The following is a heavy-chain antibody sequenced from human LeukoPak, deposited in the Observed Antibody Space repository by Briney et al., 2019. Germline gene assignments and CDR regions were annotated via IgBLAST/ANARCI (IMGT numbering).Heavy chain of an antibody. CDR1: GYTFTGYY. J-gene: IGHJ4*02. V-gene: IGHV1-2*06. CDR3: ARERDYYYGSGSYYSY. D-gene: IGHD3-10*01. CDR2: INPNSGGT. Sequence: ASVKVSCKASGYTFTGYYMHWVRQAPGQGLEWMGRINPNSGGTNYAQKLQGRVTMTRDTSISTAYMELSRLRSDDTAVYYCARERDYYYGSGSYYSYWGQGTLVTVSS.